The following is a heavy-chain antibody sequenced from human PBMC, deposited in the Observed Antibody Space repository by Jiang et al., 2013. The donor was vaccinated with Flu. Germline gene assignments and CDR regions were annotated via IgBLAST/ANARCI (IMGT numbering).Heavy chain of an antibody. CDR2: IYYSGST. V-gene: IGHV4-38-2*01. Sequence: LLKPSETLSLTCAVSGYSISSGYYWGWIRQPPGKGLEWIGSIYYSGSTYYNPSLKSRVTISVDTSKNQFSLKLSSVTAADTAVYYCARVIFGVVLTWAWFDPWGQGTLVTVSS. D-gene: IGHD3-3*01. CDR3: ARVIFGVVLTWAWFDP. J-gene: IGHJ5*02. CDR1: GYSISSGYY.